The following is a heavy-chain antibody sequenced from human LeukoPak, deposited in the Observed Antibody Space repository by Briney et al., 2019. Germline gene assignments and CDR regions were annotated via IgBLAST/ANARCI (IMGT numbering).Heavy chain of an antibody. CDR2: PNSDGSST. J-gene: IGHJ5*02. D-gene: IGHD2-21*02. V-gene: IGHV3-74*01. CDR3: AKDQLAYCGGDCYSAP. CDR1: GFIFSYYW. Sequence: GGTLRLSCAASGFIFSYYWMHWPRPAPGKGLVWVLRPNSDGSSTIYADSVKGRFTISRDNSKNTLYLQMNSLRAEDTAVYYCAKDQLAYCGGDCYSAPWGQGTLVTVSS.